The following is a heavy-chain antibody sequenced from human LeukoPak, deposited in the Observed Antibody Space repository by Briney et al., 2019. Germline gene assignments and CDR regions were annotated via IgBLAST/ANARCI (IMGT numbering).Heavy chain of an antibody. Sequence: SSGTLSLTCAVSGGSISSSNWWSWVRQPPGKGLEWIGEIYHSGSTNYNPSLKSRVTISVDKSKNQFSLKLSSVTAADTAVYYCARYCSSTSCCVSHVLDAFDIWGQGTMVTVSS. J-gene: IGHJ3*02. D-gene: IGHD2-2*01. CDR1: GGSISSSNW. V-gene: IGHV4-4*02. CDR3: ARYCSSTSCCVSHVLDAFDI. CDR2: IYHSGST.